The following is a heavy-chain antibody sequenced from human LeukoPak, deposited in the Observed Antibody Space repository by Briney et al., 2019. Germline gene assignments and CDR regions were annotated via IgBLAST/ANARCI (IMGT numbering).Heavy chain of an antibody. D-gene: IGHD3-10*01. Sequence: SGGSLRLSCAASGFTFSSYAMHWVRQAPGKGLEYVSAISSNGGSTYYANSVKGRFTISRDNSKNTLYLQMGSLRAEDMAVYYCARARDPIVSYYYGMDVWGRGTTVTVSS. J-gene: IGHJ6*02. CDR1: GFTFSSYA. CDR2: ISSNGGST. V-gene: IGHV3-64*01. CDR3: ARARDPIVSYYYGMDV.